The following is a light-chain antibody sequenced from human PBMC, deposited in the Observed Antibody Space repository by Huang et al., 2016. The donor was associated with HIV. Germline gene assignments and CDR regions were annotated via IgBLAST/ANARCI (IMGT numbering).Light chain of an antibody. CDR2: GAS. J-gene: IGKJ1*01. CDR3: LQDHNYPRT. CDR1: QGSTDY. V-gene: IGKV1-6*01. Sequence: AIQMTQSPSSLSASVGDRVTITCRSSQGSTDYLAWYQQKPGKAPKLLISGASTLRSGVPSRFSGSGSGTDFTLTISSLQPEDYATYYCLQDHNYPRTFGQGTKVEI.